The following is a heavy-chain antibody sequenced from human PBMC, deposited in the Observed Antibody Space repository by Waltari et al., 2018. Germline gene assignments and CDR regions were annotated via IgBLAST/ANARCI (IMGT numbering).Heavy chain of an antibody. CDR1: GSSISSGYY. J-gene: IGHJ4*02. CDR2: IYHSGST. V-gene: IGHV4-38-2*01. CDR3: ARLGRGYYYDSSGYAD. Sequence: QVQLQESGPGLVKPSETLSLTCAVSGSSISSGYYWGWLRQPPGKGLEWIWSIYHSGSTYYNPSLKSRVTISVDTSKNQFSLKLSSVTAADTAVYYCARLGRGYYYDSSGYADWGQGTLVTVSS. D-gene: IGHD3-22*01.